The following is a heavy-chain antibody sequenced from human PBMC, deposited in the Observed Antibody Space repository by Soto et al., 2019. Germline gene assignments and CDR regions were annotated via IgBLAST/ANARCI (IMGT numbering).Heavy chain of an antibody. CDR3: ASGEDSNQYRTPS. D-gene: IGHD3-10*01. Sequence: PVGSLRLSCAASGFTFSSYSMNWVRQAPGKGLEWVSSISSSSSYIYYADSVKGRFTISRDNAKNSLYLQMNSLRAEDTAVYYCASGEDSNQYRTPSRGQGTLVTVSS. CDR1: GFTFSSYS. J-gene: IGHJ4*02. V-gene: IGHV3-21*01. CDR2: ISSSSSYI.